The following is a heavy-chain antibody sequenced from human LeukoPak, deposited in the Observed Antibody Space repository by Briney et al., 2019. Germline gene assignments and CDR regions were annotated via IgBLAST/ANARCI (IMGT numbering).Heavy chain of an antibody. CDR1: GYTFTSYA. J-gene: IGHJ4*02. CDR3: GITIFGVVITRIDY. D-gene: IGHD3-3*01. Sequence: ASVKVSCKASGYTFTSYAMHWVRQAPGQRLEWMGWINAGNGNTKYSQKFQGRVTITRDTSASTAYMELSSLRSEDTAVYYCGITIFGVVITRIDYWGQGTLVTVSS. V-gene: IGHV1-3*01. CDR2: INAGNGNT.